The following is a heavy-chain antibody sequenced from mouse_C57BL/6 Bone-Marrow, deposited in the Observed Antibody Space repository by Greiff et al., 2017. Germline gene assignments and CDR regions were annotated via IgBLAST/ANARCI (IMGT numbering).Heavy chain of an antibody. CDR1: GFTFSSYA. CDR3: ARSRQLRYVGLDY. Sequence: EVKLVESGGGLVKPGGSLKLSCAASGFTFSSYAMSWVRQTPEKRLEWVATLSDGGSYTYYPDNVKGRFTISRDNAKNNLYLQMSHLKSEDTAMXYGARSRQLRYVGLDYWGQGTTLTVSS. CDR2: LSDGGSYT. V-gene: IGHV5-4*03. J-gene: IGHJ2*01. D-gene: IGHD3-2*02.